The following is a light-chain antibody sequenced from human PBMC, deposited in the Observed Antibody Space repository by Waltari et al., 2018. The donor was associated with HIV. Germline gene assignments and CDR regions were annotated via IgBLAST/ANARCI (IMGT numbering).Light chain of an antibody. Sequence: EIVLTQSPATLSLSPGERATLSCWASQSVSSYLAWYHQKPGQAPRLLIYDASNRATGIPARFSGSGSGTDFTLTISSLEPEDFEVYYCQQRSNWPRTFGQGTKVEIK. J-gene: IGKJ1*01. CDR3: QQRSNWPRT. V-gene: IGKV3-11*01. CDR2: DAS. CDR1: QSVSSY.